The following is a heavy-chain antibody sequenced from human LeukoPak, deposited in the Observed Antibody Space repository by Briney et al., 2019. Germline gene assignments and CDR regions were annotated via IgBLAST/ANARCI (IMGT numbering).Heavy chain of an antibody. CDR3: AKDGGIFGVVIAYYFDY. CDR1: GFTFSSHA. J-gene: IGHJ4*02. Sequence: GGSLRLSCSASGFTFSSHAMSWVRQAPGKGLEWVSAISGSGGSTYYADSVKGRFTISRDNSKNTLYLQMNSLRAEDTAVYYCAKDGGIFGVVIAYYFDYWGQGTLVTVSS. D-gene: IGHD3-3*01. V-gene: IGHV3-23*01. CDR2: ISGSGGST.